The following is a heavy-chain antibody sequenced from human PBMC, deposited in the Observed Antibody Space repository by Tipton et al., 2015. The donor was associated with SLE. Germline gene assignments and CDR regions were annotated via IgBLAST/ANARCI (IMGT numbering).Heavy chain of an antibody. CDR1: GGSFSGYS. V-gene: IGHV4-34*01. CDR2: TNPSGNT. CDR3: ARQRITMIVARSRVLAFDI. D-gene: IGHD3-22*01. J-gene: IGHJ3*02. Sequence: TLSLTCAVYGGSFSGYSWSWIRQPPGKGLEWIGQTNPSGNTNYNPSLKSRVTISVDTSNNQLSLKLTSVTATDTAVYYCARQRITMIVARSRVLAFDIWGQGTMVTVSS.